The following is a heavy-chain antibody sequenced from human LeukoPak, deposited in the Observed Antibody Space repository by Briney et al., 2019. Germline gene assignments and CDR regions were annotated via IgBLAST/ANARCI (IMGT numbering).Heavy chain of an antibody. D-gene: IGHD3-16*01. V-gene: IGHV1-2*05. J-gene: IGHJ4*02. CDR2: ISPNSGGT. CDR3: ARVKDDYVWGSYSY. Sequence: ASVKVSCKASGYTFTGYYMHWVRQAPGQGLEWVGRISPNSGGTNYAQKFQGRVTMTRDTSISTAYMELSRLRSDDTGMYYCARVKDDYVWGSYSYWGQGTLVTVSS. CDR1: GYTFTGYY.